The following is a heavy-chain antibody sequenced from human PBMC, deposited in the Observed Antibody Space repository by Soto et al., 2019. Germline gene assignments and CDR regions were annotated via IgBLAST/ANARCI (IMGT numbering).Heavy chain of an antibody. D-gene: IGHD3-22*01. J-gene: IGHJ6*04. V-gene: IGHV1-8*01. CDR2: MNPNSGNT. Sequence: KGLEWMGWMNPNSGNTGYAQKFQGRVTMTRNTSPDTAYMELSSLRSEDTAVYYCATDFTSIRLLINYYYYGMDVRRKGTTVTGFS. CDR3: ATDFTSIRLLINYYYYGMDV.